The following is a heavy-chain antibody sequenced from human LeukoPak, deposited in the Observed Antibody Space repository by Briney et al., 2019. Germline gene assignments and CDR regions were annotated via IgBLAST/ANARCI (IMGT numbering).Heavy chain of an antibody. CDR3: ARAGFIAAVPALSGMDV. CDR2: IIPIFGTA. Sequence: ASVKVSCKASGGTFSSYAISWVRQAPGQGLEWMGGIIPIFGTANYAQKFQGRVTTTADESTSTAYMELSSLRSEDTAVYYCARAGFIAAVPALSGMDVWGQGTTVTVSS. D-gene: IGHD6-13*01. CDR1: GGTFSSYA. J-gene: IGHJ6*02. V-gene: IGHV1-69*13.